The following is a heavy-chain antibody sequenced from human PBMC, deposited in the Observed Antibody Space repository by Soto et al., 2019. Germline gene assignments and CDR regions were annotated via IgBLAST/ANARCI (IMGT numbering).Heavy chain of an antibody. Sequence: QAQLVESGGGVVQPGRSLRLSCAASGFTFSSYGMHWVRQAPGTGLEWVAVISYDGGLQHYADSGKGRFTISRDNSENMVVLQMNSLRAEDTAVYYCVSARGYGHASVPYSWGQGTLVSVSS. CDR2: ISYDGGLQ. J-gene: IGHJ4*02. CDR1: GFTFSSYG. CDR3: VSARGYGHASVPYS. D-gene: IGHD5-18*01. V-gene: IGHV3-30*03.